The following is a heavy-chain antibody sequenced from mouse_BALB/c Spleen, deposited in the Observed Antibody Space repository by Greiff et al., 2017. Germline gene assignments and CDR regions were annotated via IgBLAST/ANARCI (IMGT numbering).Heavy chain of an antibody. CDR3: ASLGRLLYFDD. CDR2: ISYSGST. J-gene: IGHJ2*01. CDR1: GYSITSDYA. D-gene: IGHD1-2*01. Sequence: VQLKESGPGLVKPSQSLSLTCTVTGYSITSDYAWNWIRQFPGNKLEWMGYISYSGSTSYNPSLKSRISITRDTSKNQFFLQLNSVTTEDTATYYCASLGRLLYFDDWGQGTTLTVSS. V-gene: IGHV3-2*02.